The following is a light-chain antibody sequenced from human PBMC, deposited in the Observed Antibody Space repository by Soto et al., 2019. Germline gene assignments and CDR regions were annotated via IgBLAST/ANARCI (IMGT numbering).Light chain of an antibody. J-gene: IGLJ1*01. CDR1: SSDVGAYNY. CDR2: EVS. V-gene: IGLV2-14*01. Sequence: QSALTQPASVSGSPGQSITISCTGTSSDVGAYNYVSWYQQHPDKAPKLMIFEVSDRPSGVSNRFSGSNSGNTASLTISGLQAEDEADYYCCSHAGFNTPYVFATGTKVTVL. CDR3: CSHAGFNTPYV.